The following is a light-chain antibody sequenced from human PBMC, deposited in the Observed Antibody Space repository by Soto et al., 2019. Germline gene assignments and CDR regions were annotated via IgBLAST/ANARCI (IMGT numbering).Light chain of an antibody. CDR3: QQYASSPLT. J-gene: IGKJ4*01. V-gene: IGKV3-20*01. CDR2: SAS. Sequence: EIVLTQSPATLSLSPGERATLFCRASQSAGIRSIAWYQQKPGQAPRLVISSASFPATGIPERFSGSASGTDFTLTISRLEPEDFAGYYCQQYASSPLTFGGGTKVEV. CDR1: QSAGIRS.